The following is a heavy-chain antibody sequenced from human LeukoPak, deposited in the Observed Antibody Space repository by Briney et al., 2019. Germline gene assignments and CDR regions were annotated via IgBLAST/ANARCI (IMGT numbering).Heavy chain of an antibody. V-gene: IGHV1-46*01. CDR2: INPSGGST. CDR1: GYTFTSYY. CDR3: ARDFVVVTATPYNWFDP. Sequence: ASVKVSCKASGYTFTSYYMHWVRQAPGQGLEWMGIINPSGGSTSYAQKFQGRVTMTRDMSTSTVYMELSSLRSEDTAVYYCARDFVVVTATPYNWFDPWGQGTLVTVSS. J-gene: IGHJ5*02. D-gene: IGHD2-21*02.